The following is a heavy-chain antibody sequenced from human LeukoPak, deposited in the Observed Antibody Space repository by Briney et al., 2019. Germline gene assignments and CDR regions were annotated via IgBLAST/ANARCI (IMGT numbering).Heavy chain of an antibody. Sequence: SQTLSLTCAISGDSVSSNSAAWNWIRQSPSRGLEWLGRTYYRSKWYNDYAVSVKSRITINPDTSKNQFSLQLNSVTPEDTAVYYCARDLLGITGTNHYDWFDPWGQGTLVTVSS. D-gene: IGHD1-20*01. V-gene: IGHV6-1*01. CDR3: ARDLLGITGTNHYDWFDP. CDR2: TYYRSKWYN. CDR1: GDSVSSNSAA. J-gene: IGHJ5*02.